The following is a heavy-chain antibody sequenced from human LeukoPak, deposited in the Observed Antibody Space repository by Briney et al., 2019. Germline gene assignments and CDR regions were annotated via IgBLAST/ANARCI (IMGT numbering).Heavy chain of an antibody. D-gene: IGHD6-19*01. CDR2: TNQDGTEK. V-gene: IGHV3-7*01. CDR3: AKDSPYSSGWSYYYYYYMDV. Sequence: GESLRLSCAASGFTFTTYWMSWIRQLPGKGLEWVANTNQDGTEKYYVDSVKGRFTISRDNSKNTLYLQMNSLRAEDTAVYYCAKDSPYSSGWSYYYYYYMDVWGKGTTVTISS. J-gene: IGHJ6*03. CDR1: GFTFTTYW.